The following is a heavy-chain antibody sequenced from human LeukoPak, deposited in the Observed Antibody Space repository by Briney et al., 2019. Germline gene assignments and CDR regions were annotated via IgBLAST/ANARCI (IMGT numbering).Heavy chain of an antibody. Sequence: SETLSLTCSVSGGSISSHYWTWVRQPPGQALEFIGYIYYGGRTQYNPSLKSRVTMTMDTPKNQFSLRLNSVSAADTAVYYCAREVTVAGTFYFYMDVWGKGTTVTVSS. CDR2: IYYGGRT. CDR1: GGSISSHY. J-gene: IGHJ6*03. CDR3: AREVTVAGTFYFYMDV. D-gene: IGHD6-19*01. V-gene: IGHV4-59*11.